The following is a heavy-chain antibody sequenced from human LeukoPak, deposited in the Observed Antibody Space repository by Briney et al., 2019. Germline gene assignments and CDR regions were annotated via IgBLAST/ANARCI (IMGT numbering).Heavy chain of an antibody. CDR1: GFTVSSNY. Sequence: LAGGSLRLSCAASGFTVSSNYMSWVRQAPGKGLEWVSVIYSGGSTYDADSVKGRFTISRDNSKNTLYLQMNSLRAEDTAVYYCARADCGGDCPPYYYYMDVWGKGTTVTVAS. CDR3: ARADCGGDCPPYYYYMDV. CDR2: IYSGGST. J-gene: IGHJ6*03. V-gene: IGHV3-66*01. D-gene: IGHD2-21*01.